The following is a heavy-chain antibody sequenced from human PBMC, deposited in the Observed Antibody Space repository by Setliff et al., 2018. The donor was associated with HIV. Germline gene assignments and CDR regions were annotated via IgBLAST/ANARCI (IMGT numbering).Heavy chain of an antibody. CDR3: ARDDGFDI. J-gene: IGHJ3*02. CDR2: IDPNFGGT. V-gene: IGHV1-2*06. Sequence: ASVKVSCKASGYTFTAYYIHWVRQAPGQGLEWMGRIDPNFGGTNYAQKFQGRVSMTRDTSISTAYMELSRLRSDDTAVYYRARDDGFDIWGQGTMVTVSS. CDR1: GYTFTAYY.